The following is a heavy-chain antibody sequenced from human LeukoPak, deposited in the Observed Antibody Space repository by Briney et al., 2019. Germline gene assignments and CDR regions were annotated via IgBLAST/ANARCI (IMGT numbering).Heavy chain of an antibody. Sequence: GGSLRLSCAASGFTFDAHAMHWVRQAPGKGPEWVSGISGNGDSRGYADSVKGRFTISRDNAKNSLFLQMNSLRVEDTALYYCTKGSGSWVDYWGQGTLVTVSS. V-gene: IGHV3-9*01. J-gene: IGHJ4*02. CDR1: GFTFDAHA. D-gene: IGHD2-15*01. CDR3: TKGSGSWVDY. CDR2: ISGNGDSR.